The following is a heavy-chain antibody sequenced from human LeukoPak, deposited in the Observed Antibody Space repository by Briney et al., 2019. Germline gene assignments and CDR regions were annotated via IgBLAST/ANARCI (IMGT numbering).Heavy chain of an antibody. Sequence: SSVKVSCKASGYTFTSYDIHWVRQATGQGLEWMGRMTPNSDNTGYAQKFQGRVTLTRNTSTSTVYMELSRLKYEDSAVYYCARGPDMDVWGQGTTVTVSS. CDR2: MTPNSDNT. D-gene: IGHD1-14*01. J-gene: IGHJ6*02. CDR1: GYTFTSYD. CDR3: ARGPDMDV. V-gene: IGHV1-8*01.